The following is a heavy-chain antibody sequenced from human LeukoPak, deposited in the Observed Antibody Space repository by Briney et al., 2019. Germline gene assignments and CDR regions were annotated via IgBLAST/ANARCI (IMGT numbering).Heavy chain of an antibody. CDR2: ISSSSSTI. D-gene: IGHD3-9*01. J-gene: IGHJ4*02. Sequence: GGSLRLSCAASGFTFSSHSMNWVRQAPGKGLEWVSYISSSSSTIYYADSVKGRFTISRNNARDILYLQMDSLRVEDTAIYYCARVYDVLTGGLDYWGQGVPVTVSS. V-gene: IGHV3-48*04. CDR1: GFTFSSHS. CDR3: ARVYDVLTGGLDY.